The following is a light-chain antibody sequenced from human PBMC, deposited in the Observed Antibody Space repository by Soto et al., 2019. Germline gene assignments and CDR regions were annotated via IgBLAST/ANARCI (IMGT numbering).Light chain of an antibody. V-gene: IGKV3-20*01. J-gene: IGKJ1*01. CDR3: QQYCSSQWT. CDR2: VAS. Sequence: EIVLTQSPGTLSLSPGERSTFSCRASQIVRGEYLALYQQKRGQAPRLLIYVASSRATGIPDRFSGSGSGTTLKLTIRRLYPEDFAVYSCQQYCSSQWTVGQGTKVDI. CDR1: QIVRGEY.